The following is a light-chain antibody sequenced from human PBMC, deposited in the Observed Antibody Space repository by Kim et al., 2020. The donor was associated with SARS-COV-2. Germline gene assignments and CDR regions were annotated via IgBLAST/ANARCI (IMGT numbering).Light chain of an antibody. CDR1: DSNIGAGYD. V-gene: IGLV1-40*01. CDR2: DHN. J-gene: IGLJ2*01. CDR3: QSYDSSLSGSKV. Sequence: VTISCTGGDSNIGAGYDVHWYQQRPGTAPKLLISDHNNRPSGVPDRFSASKSGTSASLAITGLQAYDEADYYCQSYDSSLSGSKVFGGGTQLTVL.